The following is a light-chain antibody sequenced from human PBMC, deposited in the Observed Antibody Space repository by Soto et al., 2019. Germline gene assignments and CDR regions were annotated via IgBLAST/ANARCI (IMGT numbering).Light chain of an antibody. V-gene: IGKV3-20*01. J-gene: IGKJ2*01. Sequence: EIVLTQSPGTLSLSPGERATLSCRASQSISNNYLAWYQQKPGRAPRLLIYGASSRATGIPDRFSGSGSGTDFTLTISRLETEDFAVYYCQQYGSSPYTFGQGTKLESK. CDR1: QSISNNY. CDR3: QQYGSSPYT. CDR2: GAS.